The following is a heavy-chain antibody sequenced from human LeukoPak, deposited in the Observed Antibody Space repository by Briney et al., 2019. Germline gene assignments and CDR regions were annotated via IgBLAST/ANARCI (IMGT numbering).Heavy chain of an antibody. J-gene: IGHJ4*02. CDR3: AKAYYGSGSSFFDY. CDR2: IRSTTGGT. Sequence: GGSLRLSCAASGFTFSTYSMNWVRQAPGKGLEWISYIRSTTGGTYYADSVKGRFTISRDNSKNTLYLQMNSLRAEDTAVYYCAKAYYGSGSSFFDYWGQGTLVTVSS. V-gene: IGHV3-23*01. CDR1: GFTFSTYS. D-gene: IGHD3-10*01.